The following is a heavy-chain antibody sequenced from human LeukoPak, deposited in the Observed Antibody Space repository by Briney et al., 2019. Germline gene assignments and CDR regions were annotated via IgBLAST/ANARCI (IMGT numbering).Heavy chain of an antibody. Sequence: GASVNVSCKASGYTFTSYGISWVRQAPGQGLEWMGWISAYNGNTNYAQKLQGRVTITTDTSTSTAYMELRSLRSDDTAVYYCARVVAGYYDSSGYLDYWGQGTLVTVSS. D-gene: IGHD3-22*01. CDR1: GYTFTSYG. CDR2: ISAYNGNT. J-gene: IGHJ4*02. CDR3: ARVVAGYYDSSGYLDY. V-gene: IGHV1-18*01.